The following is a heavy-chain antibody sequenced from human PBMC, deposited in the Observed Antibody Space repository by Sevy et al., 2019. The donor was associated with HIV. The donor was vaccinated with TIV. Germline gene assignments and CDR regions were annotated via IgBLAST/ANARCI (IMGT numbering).Heavy chain of an antibody. CDR3: ARLPIPPSIAVAGTGYYFDY. Sequence: SETLSLTCTVSGGSISSSSYYWGWIRQPPGKGLEWIGSIYYSGSTYYNPSLKSRVTISVDTSKNQFSLKLSSVTAADTAVYYCARLPIPPSIAVAGTGYYFDYWGQGTLVTVSS. J-gene: IGHJ4*02. V-gene: IGHV4-39*01. CDR2: IYYSGST. D-gene: IGHD6-19*01. CDR1: GGSISSSSYY.